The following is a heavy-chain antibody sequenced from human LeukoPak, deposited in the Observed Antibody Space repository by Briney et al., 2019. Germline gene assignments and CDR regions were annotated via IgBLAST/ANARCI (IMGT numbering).Heavy chain of an antibody. V-gene: IGHV3-9*01. J-gene: IGHJ4*02. Sequence: PGRSLRLSCAASGFTFDDYAMHWVRQAPGKGLEWVSGISWNSGSIGYADSVKGRFTISRDNAKNSLYLQMNSLRAEDTAVYYCAREGRSYEDTAMVRPGFCLDYWGQGTLVTVSS. CDR1: GFTFDDYA. CDR3: AREGRSYEDTAMVRPGFCLDY. CDR2: ISWNSGSI. D-gene: IGHD5-18*01.